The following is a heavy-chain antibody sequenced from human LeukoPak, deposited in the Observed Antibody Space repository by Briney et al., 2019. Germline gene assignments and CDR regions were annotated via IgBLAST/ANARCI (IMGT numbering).Heavy chain of an antibody. V-gene: IGHV3-30*18. CDR1: GFTFSSYG. D-gene: IGHD6-13*01. J-gene: IGHJ4*02. CDR2: ISYDGSNK. Sequence: GGSLRLSCAASGFTFSSYGMHWVRQAPGKGLEWVAVISYDGSNKYYADSVKGRFTISRDNSKNTVYLQMNSLRAEDTAVYYCAKLRSWYGDYGGQGTRVTVSS. CDR3: AKLRSWYGDY.